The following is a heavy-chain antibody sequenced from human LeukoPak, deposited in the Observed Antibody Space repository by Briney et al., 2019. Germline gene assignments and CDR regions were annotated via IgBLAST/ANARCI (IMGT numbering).Heavy chain of an antibody. V-gene: IGHV4-4*07. CDR3: ARAPGYCSSTSCSLRAAFDI. CDR2: IYTSGST. D-gene: IGHD2-2*01. Sequence: SETLSLTCTVSGGSISSYYWSWIRQPAGKGLEWIGRIYTSGSTNYNPSLKSRVTMLVDTSKNQFSLKLSSVTAADTAVYYCARAPGYCSSTSCSLRAAFDIWGQGTMVTVSS. CDR1: GGSISSYY. J-gene: IGHJ3*02.